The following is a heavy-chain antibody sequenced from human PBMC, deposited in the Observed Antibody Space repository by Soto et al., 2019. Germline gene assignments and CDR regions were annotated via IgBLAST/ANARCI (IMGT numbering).Heavy chain of an antibody. Sequence: GGSLRLSCAASGFTFSSYAMSWVRQAPGKGLEWVSAIGGSGSRTYYADSVKGRFTISRDNSGNTLYLQMNSLRAEDTAVYYCARYIPGVRFYGMDVWGQGTTVTVS. D-gene: IGHD2-2*01. V-gene: IGHV3-23*01. CDR1: GFTFSSYA. CDR2: IGGSGSRT. J-gene: IGHJ6*02. CDR3: ARYIPGVRFYGMDV.